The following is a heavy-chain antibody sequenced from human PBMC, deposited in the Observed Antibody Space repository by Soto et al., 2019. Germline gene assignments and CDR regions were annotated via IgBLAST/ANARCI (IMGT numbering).Heavy chain of an antibody. CDR1: GFTFSSYA. Sequence: GGSLRLSCAASGFTFSSYAMSWVRQAPGKGLEWVSAISGSGGSTYYADSVKGRVTISRDNSKNTLYLQMNSLRAEDTAVYYYAKDISYYDFWSGQTYYYYGMDVWGQGTTVTVSS. V-gene: IGHV3-23*01. J-gene: IGHJ6*02. D-gene: IGHD3-3*01. CDR3: AKDISYYDFWSGQTYYYYGMDV. CDR2: ISGSGGST.